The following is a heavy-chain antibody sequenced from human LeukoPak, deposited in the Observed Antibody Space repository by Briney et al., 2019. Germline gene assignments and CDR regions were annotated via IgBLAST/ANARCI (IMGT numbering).Heavy chain of an antibody. V-gene: IGHV4-30-4*02. CDR3: ARGRIPASRLVDILTGRPRSFDY. J-gene: IGHJ4*02. CDR1: GGSISSGDYY. CDR2: IYYSGST. D-gene: IGHD3-9*01. Sequence: SETLSLTCTVSGGSISSGDYYWSWIRQPPGKGLEWIGYIYYSGSTYYNPSLKSRVTISVDTSKNQFSLKLSSVTAADTAVYYCARGRIPASRLVDILTGRPRSFDYWGQGTLVTVSS.